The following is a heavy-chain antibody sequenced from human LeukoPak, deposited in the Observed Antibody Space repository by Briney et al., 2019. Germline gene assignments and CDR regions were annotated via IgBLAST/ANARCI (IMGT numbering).Heavy chain of an antibody. Sequence: PGGSLRLSCGASGFTFTSYAMSWIRQAPGKGLEWVSAISGGGENTYYGDSVKGRFTISRDNSKNTLYLQMNSLRAEDTAVYYCAKACQAVGNDILTGYSDYWGQGTLVTVSS. D-gene: IGHD3-9*01. V-gene: IGHV3-23*01. CDR3: AKACQAVGNDILTGYSDY. CDR2: ISGGGENT. J-gene: IGHJ4*02. CDR1: GFTFTSYA.